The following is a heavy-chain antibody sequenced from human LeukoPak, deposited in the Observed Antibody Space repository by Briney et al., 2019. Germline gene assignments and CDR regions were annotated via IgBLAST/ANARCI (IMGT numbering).Heavy chain of an antibody. CDR3: ARRMLFKDYGDYFDY. Sequence: GSSVKVSCKASGGTFSSYAISWVRQAPGQGLEWMGGIIPIFGTANYAQKFQGRVTITADESTSTAYMELSSLRSEDTAVYYCARRMLFKDYGDYFDYWGQGTLVTVSS. V-gene: IGHV1-69*01. D-gene: IGHD4-17*01. J-gene: IGHJ4*02. CDR2: IIPIFGTA. CDR1: GGTFSSYA.